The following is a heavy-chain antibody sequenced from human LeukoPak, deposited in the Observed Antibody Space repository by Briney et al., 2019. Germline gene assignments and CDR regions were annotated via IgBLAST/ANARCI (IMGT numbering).Heavy chain of an antibody. J-gene: IGHJ4*02. Sequence: PGGSLRLSCAASGFTVSSNYMSWVRQAPGKGLEWVSVIYSGGSTYYADSVKGRFTISRDNSKSTLYLQMNSLRAEDTAVYYCASKRVGATYFDYWGQGTLVTVSS. CDR2: IYSGGST. CDR1: GFTVSSNY. D-gene: IGHD1-26*01. V-gene: IGHV3-53*01. CDR3: ASKRVGATYFDY.